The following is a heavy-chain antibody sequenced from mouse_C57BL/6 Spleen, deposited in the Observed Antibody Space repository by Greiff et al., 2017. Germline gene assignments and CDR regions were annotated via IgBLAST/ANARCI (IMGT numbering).Heavy chain of an antibody. CDR3: TRGSNPVYLDY. J-gene: IGHJ2*01. V-gene: IGHV5-9-1*02. D-gene: IGHD1-1*01. CDR2: ISSGGDYI. CDR1: GFTFSSYA. Sequence: LQQSGEGLVKPGGSLKLSCAASGFTFSSYALSWVRQTPEKRLEWVAYISSGGDYIYYADTVKGRFTISRDNARNTLYLQMSSLKSEDTAMYYCTRGSNPVYLDYWGQGTTLTVSS.